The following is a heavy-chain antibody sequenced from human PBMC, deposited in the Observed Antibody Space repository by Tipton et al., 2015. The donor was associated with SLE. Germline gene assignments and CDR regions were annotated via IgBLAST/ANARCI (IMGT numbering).Heavy chain of an antibody. Sequence: SLRLSCIASGFTFSSYGFHWVRQAPGQGLEWVGVIWFDGTNKYNADSVRGRFTISRDSSKNTLYLQMDSLRVDDTAVYYCARDAFTIAGSVFDYWGQGTLVTVSS. J-gene: IGHJ4*02. V-gene: IGHV3-33*01. CDR2: IWFDGTNK. CDR3: ARDAFTIAGSVFDY. CDR1: GFTFSSYG. D-gene: IGHD2-2*01.